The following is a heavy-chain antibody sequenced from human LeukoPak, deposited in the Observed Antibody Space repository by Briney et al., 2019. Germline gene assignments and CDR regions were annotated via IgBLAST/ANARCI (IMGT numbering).Heavy chain of an antibody. D-gene: IGHD2-8*01. Sequence: PSETLSLTCTVSRGSISDDYWSWIRQSAGRGLEWIGRIHFSGSTNYNPSLRSRVTMSLDTSKKQVSLRLTSVIAADSAIYYCAREPTECTTAYWGQGALVTVSS. CDR3: AREPTECTTAY. CDR1: RGSISDDY. J-gene: IGHJ4*02. V-gene: IGHV4-4*07. CDR2: IHFSGST.